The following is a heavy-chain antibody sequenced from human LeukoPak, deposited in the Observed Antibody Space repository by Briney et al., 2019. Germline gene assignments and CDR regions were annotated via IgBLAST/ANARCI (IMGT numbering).Heavy chain of an antibody. D-gene: IGHD4-17*01. J-gene: IGHJ5*02. V-gene: IGHV3-23*01. CDR2: IGAGGTDT. CDR3: AKDLTYGDGRWEFDL. Sequence: PGGSLRLSCAVSGFSLSSYATAWVRQAPGKGLEWVSGIGAGGTDTYYADAVKGRFTISKDKSKTLLYLRMNSLRAEDTALYHCAKDLTYGDGRWEFDLWGQGTLVTVSS. CDR1: GFSLSSYA.